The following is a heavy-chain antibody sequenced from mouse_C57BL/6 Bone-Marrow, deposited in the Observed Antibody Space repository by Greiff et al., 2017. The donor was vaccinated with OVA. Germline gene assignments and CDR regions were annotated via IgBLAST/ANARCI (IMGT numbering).Heavy chain of an antibody. V-gene: IGHV14-4*01. CDR2: IDPENGDT. Sequence: VQLQQSGAELVRPGASVKLSCTASGFNIKDDYMHWVKQRPEQGLEWIGWIDPENGDTEYASKFQGKATITADTSSNTAYLQLSSLTSEDTAVYYYTAHYDSSYWGQGTTLTVPS. J-gene: IGHJ2*01. CDR3: TAHYDSSY. D-gene: IGHD1-1*01. CDR1: GFNIKDDY.